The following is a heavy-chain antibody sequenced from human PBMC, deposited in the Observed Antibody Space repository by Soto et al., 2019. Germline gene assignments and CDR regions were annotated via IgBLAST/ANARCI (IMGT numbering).Heavy chain of an antibody. CDR2: IWYDGSNK. D-gene: IGHD2-2*01. V-gene: IGHV3-33*01. J-gene: IGHJ6*02. CDR1: GFTFSSYG. Sequence: GGSLRLSCAASGFTFSSYGMHWVRQAPGKGPEWVAVIWYDGSNKYYADSVKGRFTISRYNSKNTLYLQMNSLRAEGTAVYYYARDPVGYCSSTSGHNYYYYGMDVWGQGTTVTVSS. CDR3: ARDPVGYCSSTSGHNYYYYGMDV.